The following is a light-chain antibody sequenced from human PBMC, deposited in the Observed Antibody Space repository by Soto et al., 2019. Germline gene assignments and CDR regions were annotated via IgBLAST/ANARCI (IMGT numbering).Light chain of an antibody. J-gene: IGLJ1*01. CDR3: QSYDSSLGGSFV. CDR1: SSNIGADYD. V-gene: IGLV1-40*01. CDR2: NTD. Sequence: QSVLTQPPSLSGAPGQRATISCTGSSSNIGADYDVHWDQQLPGTAPKLLIYNTDSRPSGVPDRFSGSKSGNSASLAITGLQAEDDADYYCQSYDSSLGGSFVFGTGTKVTVL.